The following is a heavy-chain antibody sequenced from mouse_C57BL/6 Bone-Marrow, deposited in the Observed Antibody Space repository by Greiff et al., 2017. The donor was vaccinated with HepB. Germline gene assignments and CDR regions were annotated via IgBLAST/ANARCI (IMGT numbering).Heavy chain of an antibody. D-gene: IGHD2-3*01. CDR2: IDPNSGGT. V-gene: IGHV1-72*01. Sequence: QQSGRGLEWIGRIDPNSGGTKYNEKFKSKATLTVDKPSSTAYMQLSSLTSEDSAVYYCAREGWLLDYWGQGTTLTVSS. CDR3: AREGWLLDY. J-gene: IGHJ2*01.